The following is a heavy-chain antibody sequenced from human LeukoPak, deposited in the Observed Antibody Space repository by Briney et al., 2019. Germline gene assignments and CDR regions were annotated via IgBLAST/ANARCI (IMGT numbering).Heavy chain of an antibody. D-gene: IGHD1-26*01. CDR3: ARGSHGYYYGMDV. J-gene: IGHJ6*02. V-gene: IGHV4-59*01. CDR1: GGSISSYY. CDR2: IYYSGST. Sequence: SETLSLTWTVSGGSISSYYWSWIRQPPGKGLEWIGYIYYSGSTNYNPSLKSRVTMSVDTSKKQFSLKLSSVIAADTAVYYCARGSHGYYYGMDVWGQGTTVTVSS.